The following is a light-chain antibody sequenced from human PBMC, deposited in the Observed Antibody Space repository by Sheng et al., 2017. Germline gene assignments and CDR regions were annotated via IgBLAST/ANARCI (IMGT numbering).Light chain of an antibody. CDR2: DVT. V-gene: IGLV2-14*03. CDR3: CSYTRTSTPYV. J-gene: IGLJ1*01. CDR1: SSDVGGYNY. Sequence: QSALTQPASVSGSPGQSITISCTGTSSDVGGYNYVSWYQQHPGKVPKLMIYDVTSRPSGVSNRFSGSKSGNTASLTISGLQAEDEADYYCCSYTRTSTPYVFGTGTQVTVL.